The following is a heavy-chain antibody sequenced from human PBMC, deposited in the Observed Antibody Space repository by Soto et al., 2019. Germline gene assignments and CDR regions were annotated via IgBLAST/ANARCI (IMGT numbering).Heavy chain of an antibody. CDR3: AKDHFGSGYYGMDV. Sequence: QVPLVESGGGVVQPERSLRLSCAASGFTFTSYAMHWVRQAPGKGLEWVAVISYDGSNKYYADSVKGRFTISRDNSKNTLYLQMNSLRAEDTAVYYCAKDHFGSGYYGMDVWGQGTTVTVSS. CDR1: GFTFTSYA. J-gene: IGHJ6*02. CDR2: ISYDGSNK. V-gene: IGHV3-30*18. D-gene: IGHD3-10*01.